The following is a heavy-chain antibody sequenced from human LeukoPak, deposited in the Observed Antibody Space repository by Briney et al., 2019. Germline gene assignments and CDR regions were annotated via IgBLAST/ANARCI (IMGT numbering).Heavy chain of an antibody. CDR2: INSSGYS. J-gene: IGHJ4*02. D-gene: IGHD6-19*01. CDR3: ARGGLDSSGWFSFGH. V-gene: IGHV4-61*10. Sequence: PSETLSLTCTVSGGSVSSGSYYWSWIRQPAGKGLEWIGRINSSGYSNYNPSLKSRVTMSVDTSKNQFSLKLSSVTAADTAVYYCARGGLDSSGWFSFGHWGQGTLVTVSS. CDR1: GGSVSSGSYY.